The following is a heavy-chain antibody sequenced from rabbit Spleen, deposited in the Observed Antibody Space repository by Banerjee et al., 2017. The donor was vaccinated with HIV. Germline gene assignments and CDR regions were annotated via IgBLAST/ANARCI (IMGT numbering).Heavy chain of an antibody. Sequence: QSLEESGGDLVKPGASLTLTCTASGFSFSSNDYMCWVRQAPGKGLEWISCIAGISSGFTYSATWAKSRFTCSKTSSTTVTLQMTSLTVADTATYFCARDTGSSFSSYGMDLWGPGTLVTVS. D-gene: IGHD8-1*01. CDR3: ARDTGSSFSSYGMDL. J-gene: IGHJ6*01. V-gene: IGHV1S40*01. CDR2: IAGISSGFT. CDR1: GFSFSSNDY.